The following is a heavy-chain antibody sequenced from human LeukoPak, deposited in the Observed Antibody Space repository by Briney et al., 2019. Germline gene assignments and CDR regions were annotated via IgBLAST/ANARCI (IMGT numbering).Heavy chain of an antibody. J-gene: IGHJ3*02. V-gene: IGHV4-34*01. D-gene: IGHD4-11*01. CDR1: GGSFSGYY. CDR3: ARRDMTALTAYAFDI. CDR2: INHSGST. Sequence: SETLSLTCAVYGGSFSGYYWSWIRQPPGKGLEWIGEINHSGSTNYNPSLNSRVTISVDTSKNQFSLKLRSVTAADTAVYYCARRDMTALTAYAFDIWGQGTMVTVSS.